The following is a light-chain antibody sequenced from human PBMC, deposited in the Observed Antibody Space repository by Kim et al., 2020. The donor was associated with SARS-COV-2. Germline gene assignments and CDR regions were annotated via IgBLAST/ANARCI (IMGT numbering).Light chain of an antibody. V-gene: IGLV2-14*03. CDR2: DVN. CDR1: SHNIVSYND. Sequence: GQSIYIPRTGTSHNIVSYNDVSCHHQHPGKAPKLLIYDVNKGPSVISSRFSGSESGSTASLTISGLQAEDEADYYCSSFTARSTLVFGGGTKVTVL. J-gene: IGLJ3*02. CDR3: SSFTARSTLV.